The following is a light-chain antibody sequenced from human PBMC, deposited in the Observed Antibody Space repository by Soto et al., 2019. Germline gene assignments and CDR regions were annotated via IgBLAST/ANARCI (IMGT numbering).Light chain of an antibody. CDR1: SSDVGFYNF. J-gene: IGLJ1*01. V-gene: IGLV2-8*01. Sequence: QSALTQPPSASGSPGQSLTISCTGTSSDVGFYNFVSWYQQRPGKAPKLVIYEVTKRPSGVPDRFSGSKSGSTASLTISGLQAEDEADYFCCSFAGSFYVFGTGTKVTVL. CDR3: CSFAGSFYV. CDR2: EVT.